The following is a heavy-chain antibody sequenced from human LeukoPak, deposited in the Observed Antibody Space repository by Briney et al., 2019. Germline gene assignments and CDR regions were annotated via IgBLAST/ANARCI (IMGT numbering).Heavy chain of an antibody. V-gene: IGHV3-7*03. D-gene: IGHD5-18*01. CDR1: GFTFSSNW. CDR2: IKQDGSEK. Sequence: GGSLRLSCATSGFTFSSNWMSWVRQAPGKGLEWVANIKQDGSEKYYVDSVKGRFTISRDNAKNSLYLQMNSLRAEDTAVYYCARVRYSYGYSYYFDYWGQGTLVTVSS. CDR3: ARVRYSYGYSYYFDY. J-gene: IGHJ4*02.